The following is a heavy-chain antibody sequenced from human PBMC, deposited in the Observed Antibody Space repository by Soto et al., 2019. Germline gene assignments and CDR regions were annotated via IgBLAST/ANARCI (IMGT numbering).Heavy chain of an antibody. CDR2: IYYSGST. CDR3: ASLQMGAAAGHYGMDV. V-gene: IGHV4-31*03. D-gene: IGHD6-13*01. Sequence: QVQLQESGPGLVKPSQTRSLTCTVSGGSISSGGYYWSWIRQHPGKGLEWIGYIYYSGSTYYNPSLKSRVTISVDTSKNQFSLKLSSVTAADTAVYYCASLQMGAAAGHYGMDVWGQGTTVTVSS. J-gene: IGHJ6*02. CDR1: GGSISSGGYY.